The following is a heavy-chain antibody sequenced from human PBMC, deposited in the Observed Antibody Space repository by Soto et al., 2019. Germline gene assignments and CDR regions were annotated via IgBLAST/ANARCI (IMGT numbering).Heavy chain of an antibody. V-gene: IGHV3-21*01. J-gene: IGHJ4*02. D-gene: IGHD4-17*01. CDR3: ARDVAGDSLDY. CDR2: ISSSGNYI. CDR1: GFTFSSYS. Sequence: EVQLVESGGGLVKPGGSLRLSCAASGFTFSSYSMNWVRQAPGKGLEWVSSISSSGNYIYYADSMRGRFTISRDNAKNSLYLQMNSLRVEDMAVFYCARDVAGDSLDYWGQGTLVTVSS.